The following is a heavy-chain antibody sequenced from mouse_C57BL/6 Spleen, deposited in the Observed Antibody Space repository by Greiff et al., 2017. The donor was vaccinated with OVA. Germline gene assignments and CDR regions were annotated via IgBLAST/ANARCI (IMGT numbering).Heavy chain of an antibody. D-gene: IGHD2-1*01. CDR1: GYTFTSYW. CDR2: IHPNSGST. CDR3: ARNNGNYDLGFDY. J-gene: IGHJ2*01. Sequence: QVQLKQPGAELVKPGASVKLSCKASGYTFTSYWMHWVKQRPGQGLEWIGMIHPNSGSTNYNEKFKSKATLTVDKSSSTAYMQLSSLTSEDSAVYYCARNNGNYDLGFDYWGQGTTLTVSS. V-gene: IGHV1-64*01.